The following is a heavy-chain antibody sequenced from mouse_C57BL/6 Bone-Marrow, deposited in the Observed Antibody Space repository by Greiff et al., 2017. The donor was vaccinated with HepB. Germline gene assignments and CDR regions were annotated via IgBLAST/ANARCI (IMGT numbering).Heavy chain of an antibody. V-gene: IGHV5-12*01. Sequence: VQLKESGGGLVQPGGSLKLSCAASGFTFSDYYMYWVRQTPEKRLEWVAYISNGGGSTYYPDTVKGRFTISRDNAKNTLYLQMSRLKSEDTAMYYCARGDSSGYVKFAYWGQGTLVTVSA. CDR1: GFTFSDYY. CDR3: ARGDSSGYVKFAY. D-gene: IGHD3-2*02. CDR2: ISNGGGST. J-gene: IGHJ3*01.